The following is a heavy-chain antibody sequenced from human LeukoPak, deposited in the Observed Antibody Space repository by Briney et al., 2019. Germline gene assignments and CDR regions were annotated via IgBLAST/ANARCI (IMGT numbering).Heavy chain of an antibody. D-gene: IGHD3-22*01. CDR2: VFYTGNT. CDR1: GGSISTTAYY. CDR3: ASGYYYDSSGYYEKYCFDY. J-gene: IGHJ4*02. V-gene: IGHV4-39*07. Sequence: SETLSLTCTASGGSISTTAYYWGWIRQPPGKGLEWIGSVFYTGNTFYNPSLKSRVTISVDTSKNQFSLKLSSVTAADTAVYYCASGYYYDSSGYYEKYCFDYWGQGTLVTVSS.